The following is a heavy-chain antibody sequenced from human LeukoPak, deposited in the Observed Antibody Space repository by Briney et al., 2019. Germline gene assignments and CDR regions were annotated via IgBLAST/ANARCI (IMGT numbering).Heavy chain of an antibody. CDR3: ARGRKGGYSGCGQKYYFDY. J-gene: IGHJ4*02. CDR1: GGSFSGYY. V-gene: IGHV4-34*01. CDR2: INHSGST. D-gene: IGHD5-12*01. Sequence: PSETLSLTCAVYGGSFSGYYWSWIRQPPGKGLQWIGEINHSGSTNYNPSLKSRVTISVDTSKNQFSLKLSSVTAADTAVYYCARGRKGGYSGCGQKYYFDYWGQGTLVTVSS.